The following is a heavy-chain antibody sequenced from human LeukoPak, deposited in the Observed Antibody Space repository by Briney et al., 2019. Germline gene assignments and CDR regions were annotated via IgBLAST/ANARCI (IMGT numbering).Heavy chain of an antibody. J-gene: IGHJ4*02. CDR2: IYYSGNT. CDR1: GGSISSFW. D-gene: IGHD2-2*01. V-gene: IGHV4-59*08. Sequence: SETLSLTCSVSGGSISSFWWSWIRQPPGKGLEWIGSIYYSGNTNYNPSLKSRVTISVDTSKNQFSLKLTSVTAADAAVYYCARQKSQLMSGFDYWGQGTWSPSPQ. CDR3: ARQKSQLMSGFDY.